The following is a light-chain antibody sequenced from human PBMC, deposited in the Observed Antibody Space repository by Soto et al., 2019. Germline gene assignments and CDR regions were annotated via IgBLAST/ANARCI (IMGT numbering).Light chain of an antibody. J-gene: IGLJ1*01. Sequence: QSALTQPASVSGSPGQSIPIFCTGTSSDVGGYNYVSWYQQHPGKAPKFMIYDVSNRPSGVSNRFSGSKSGNTASLTISGLQAEDEADYYCSSYTTSNTRQIVFGTGTKVTVL. CDR3: SSYTTSNTRQIV. V-gene: IGLV2-14*01. CDR2: DVS. CDR1: SSDVGGYNY.